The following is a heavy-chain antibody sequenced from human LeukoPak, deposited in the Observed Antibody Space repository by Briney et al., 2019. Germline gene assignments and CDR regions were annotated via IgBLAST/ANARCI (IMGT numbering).Heavy chain of an antibody. CDR3: ARRGVGRGVLRFLEWLSIGAFDI. CDR1: GGSLSSYY. V-gene: IGHV4-59*12. D-gene: IGHD3-3*01. Sequence: SETLSLTCTVSGGSLSSYYWGWVRHPPGKGLEWSGYIYHSGSTYSNTSLKSRVTISVDRSKNQFSLKLSSVTAADTAVYYCARRGVGRGVLRFLEWLSIGAFDIWGQGTMVTVSS. J-gene: IGHJ3*02. CDR2: IYHSGST.